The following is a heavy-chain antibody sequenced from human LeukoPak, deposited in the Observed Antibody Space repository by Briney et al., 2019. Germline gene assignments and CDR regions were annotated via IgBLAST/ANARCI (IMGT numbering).Heavy chain of an antibody. J-gene: IGHJ4*02. CDR3: ARAGYGDPYTIDY. D-gene: IGHD4-17*01. Sequence: GGSLRLSCAASGFTVSSNYMSWVRQAPGKGLEWVSVIYSGGSTYYADSVKGRFTISRHNSKNTLYLQMNSLRAEDTAVYYCARAGYGDPYTIDYWGQGTLVTGSS. V-gene: IGHV3-53*04. CDR2: IYSGGST. CDR1: GFTVSSNY.